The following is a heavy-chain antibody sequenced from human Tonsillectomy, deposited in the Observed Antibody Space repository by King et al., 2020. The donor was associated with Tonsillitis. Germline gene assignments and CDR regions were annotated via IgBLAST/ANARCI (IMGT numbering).Heavy chain of an antibody. CDR1: GFTFSSYG. Sequence: VQLVESGGGVVQPGRSLRLSCAASGFTFSSYGMHWVRQAPGKGLEWVAVISYDGSNKYYADSVKGRFTISRDNSKNPVYMQMNSLRAEDTAVYDCAKDRGDVDPGSYGLDVWGQGTTVTVSS. CDR2: ISYDGSNK. D-gene: IGHD5-18*01. CDR3: AKDRGDVDPGSYGLDV. J-gene: IGHJ6*02. V-gene: IGHV3-30*18.